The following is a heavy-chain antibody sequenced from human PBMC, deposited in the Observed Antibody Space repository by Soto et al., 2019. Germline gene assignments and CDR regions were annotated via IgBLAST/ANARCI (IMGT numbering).Heavy chain of an antibody. CDR1: GFTFHNFA. CDR3: AKDPPSGYGRAFGV. J-gene: IGHJ3*01. D-gene: IGHD5-18*01. Sequence: GGSLRLSXAASGFTFHNFALNWVRQAPGKGPEWVSSVSGSGGSTYYADSVKGRFTVSRDNSKNTLFLQMNSLRVEDTAMYYCAKDPPSGYGRAFGVWGQGTMVTVSS. V-gene: IGHV3-23*01. CDR2: VSGSGGST.